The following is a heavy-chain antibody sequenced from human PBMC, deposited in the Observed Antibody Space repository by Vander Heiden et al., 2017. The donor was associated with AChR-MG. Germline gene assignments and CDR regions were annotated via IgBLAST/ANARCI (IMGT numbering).Heavy chain of an antibody. Sequence: EVQLLESGGGLVQPGGSLRLSCAASGFTFGSYSMSWVRQAPGKGLEWVSAISGSGVSTYYADSVKGRFTISRDNSKNTLYLQMNSLRAEDTAVYYCAKDRQFSGSSPIDYWGQGTLVTVSS. J-gene: IGHJ4*02. CDR1: GFTFGSYS. CDR3: AKDRQFSGSSPIDY. V-gene: IGHV3-23*01. D-gene: IGHD1-26*01. CDR2: ISGSGVST.